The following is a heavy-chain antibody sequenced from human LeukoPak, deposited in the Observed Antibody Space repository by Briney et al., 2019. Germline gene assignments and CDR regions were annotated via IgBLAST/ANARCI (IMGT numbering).Heavy chain of an antibody. CDR2: ISYDGSNK. V-gene: IGHV3-30*18. D-gene: IGHD3-3*01. Sequence: GGSLRLSCAASGFTFDDYAMHWVRQAPGKGLEWVAVISYDGSNKYYADSVKGRFTISRDNSKNTLYLQMNSLRAEDTAVYYCAKDGNYDFWSGYSLYYFDYWGQGTLVTVSS. CDR3: AKDGNYDFWSGYSLYYFDY. CDR1: GFTFDDYA. J-gene: IGHJ4*02.